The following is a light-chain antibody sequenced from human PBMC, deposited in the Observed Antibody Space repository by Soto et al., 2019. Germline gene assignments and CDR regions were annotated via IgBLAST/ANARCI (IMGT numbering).Light chain of an antibody. J-gene: IGKJ1*01. CDR1: PGISNY. V-gene: IGKV1-27*01. CDR2: AAS. CDR3: QKYNGAPWT. Sequence: DIQMTQSPSSLSASVGDRVTITCRASPGISNYLAWYQQKPGKVPKLLIYAASTLQSGVPSRFSGSGSGTDFTLTISSLQPEDVATYYCQKYNGAPWTFGQGTKVEIE.